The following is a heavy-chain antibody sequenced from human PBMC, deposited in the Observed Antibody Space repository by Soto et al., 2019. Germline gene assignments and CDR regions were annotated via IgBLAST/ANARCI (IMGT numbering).Heavy chain of an antibody. CDR3: ARFGVAYCSSTSCSSFDY. Sequence: SETLSLTCTVSCGSISSSSYYWGWIRQPPGKGLEWIGSIYYSGSTYYNPSLKSRVTISVDTSKNQFSLKLSSVTAADTAVYYCARFGVAYCSSTSCSSFDYWGKGPPVTVSS. CDR1: CGSISSSSYY. J-gene: IGHJ4*02. CDR2: IYYSGST. D-gene: IGHD2-2*01. V-gene: IGHV4-39*01.